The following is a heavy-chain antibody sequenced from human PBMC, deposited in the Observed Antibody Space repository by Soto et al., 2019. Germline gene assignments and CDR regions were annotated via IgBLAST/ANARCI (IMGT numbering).Heavy chain of an antibody. Sequence: ASVKVSCKASGGTFSSYAISWVRQAPGQGLEWMGGIIPIFGTANYAQKFQGRVTITADESTSTAYMELSSLRSEDTAVYYCARASGPVYYFDYWGQGTLVTVSS. CDR1: GGTFSSYA. CDR3: ARASGPVYYFDY. D-gene: IGHD3-10*01. CDR2: IIPIFGTA. V-gene: IGHV1-69*13. J-gene: IGHJ4*02.